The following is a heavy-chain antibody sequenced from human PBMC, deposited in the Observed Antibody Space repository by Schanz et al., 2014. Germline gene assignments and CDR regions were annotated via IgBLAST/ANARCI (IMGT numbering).Heavy chain of an antibody. D-gene: IGHD3-22*01. J-gene: IGHJ4*02. V-gene: IGHV3-21*04. CDR1: GFTFSSYS. CDR3: AKDPSHGDYDYYFDY. CDR2: ISSSSSYI. Sequence: VQLVESGGGVVQPGRSLRLSCAASGFTFSSYSMNWVRQAPGKGLEWVSSISSSSSYIHYADSVKGRFTISRDNSKNTLYLQMNSLRAEDTAVYYCAKDPSHGDYDYYFDYWGQGTLVTVSS.